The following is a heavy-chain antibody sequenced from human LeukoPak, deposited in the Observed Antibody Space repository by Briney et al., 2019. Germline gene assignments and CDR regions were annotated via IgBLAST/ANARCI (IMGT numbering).Heavy chain of an antibody. CDR1: GFTFSSYA. D-gene: IGHD7-27*01. Sequence: GSLRLSCAASGFTFSSYAMSWVRQAPGKGLEWVAVISYDGSNKYYADSVKGRFTISRDNSKNTLYLQMNSLRAEDTAVYYCAGANWGLDSSPAFDIWGQGTMVTVSS. CDR3: AGANWGLDSSPAFDI. J-gene: IGHJ3*02. V-gene: IGHV3-30-3*01. CDR2: ISYDGSNK.